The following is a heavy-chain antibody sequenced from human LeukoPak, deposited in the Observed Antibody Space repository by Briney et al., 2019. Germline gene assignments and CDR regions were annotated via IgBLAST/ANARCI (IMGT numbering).Heavy chain of an antibody. CDR3: AKDRNGWPTNFDS. D-gene: IGHD6-19*01. J-gene: IGHJ4*02. Sequence: GASVKVSCKASGYTFTSYGMSWVRQAPGQGLEWMGWVSAYNGHTDYAQNLQGRVTMTTDTSMSTAYMELRSLRAEDTAVYYCAKDRNGWPTNFDSWGQGTLVTVSA. V-gene: IGHV1-18*01. CDR2: VSAYNGHT. CDR1: GYTFTSYG.